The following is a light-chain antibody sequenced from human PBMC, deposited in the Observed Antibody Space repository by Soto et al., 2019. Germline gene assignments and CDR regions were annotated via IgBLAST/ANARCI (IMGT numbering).Light chain of an antibody. Sequence: EIVMTQSPATLSVSPGERATLSCRASQSVSSNLAWYQQKPGPAPRLLIYGASTRATGIPARFSGSGSGTELPLTISSLQSEDFAVYYCQQYNNWPRRTFGQGTKVEI. CDR2: GAS. CDR1: QSVSSN. CDR3: QQYNNWPRRT. J-gene: IGKJ1*01. V-gene: IGKV3-15*01.